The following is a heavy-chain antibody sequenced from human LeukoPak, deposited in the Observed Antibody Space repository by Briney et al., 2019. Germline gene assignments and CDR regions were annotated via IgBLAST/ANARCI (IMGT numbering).Heavy chain of an antibody. D-gene: IGHD3-16*01. CDR1: GLTFPSYA. J-gene: IGHJ4*02. Sequence: GGSLRLSCSASGLTFPSYALHWVRQAPGKGLEWVSYISGTSTYTNYVDSVKGRFTISRDNAKSSLYLQLNSLRAEDTAVYYCAGDDIRFPGYWGQGTLVTVSS. CDR2: ISGTSTYT. CDR3: AGDDIRFPGY. V-gene: IGHV3-21*05.